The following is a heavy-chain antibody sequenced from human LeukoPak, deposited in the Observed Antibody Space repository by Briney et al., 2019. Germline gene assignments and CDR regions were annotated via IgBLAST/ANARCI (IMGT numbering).Heavy chain of an antibody. CDR2: IKQDGSEK. D-gene: IGHD1-26*01. Sequence: GGSLRLSCAASGFTFSSYWMSWVRQAPGKGLEWVANIKQDGSEKYYVDSVKGRFTISRDNAKNSLYLQMNSLRAEDTAVYYCASVQWELLDAFDIWGRGTMVTVSS. CDR3: ASVQWELLDAFDI. J-gene: IGHJ3*02. CDR1: GFTFSSYW. V-gene: IGHV3-7*01.